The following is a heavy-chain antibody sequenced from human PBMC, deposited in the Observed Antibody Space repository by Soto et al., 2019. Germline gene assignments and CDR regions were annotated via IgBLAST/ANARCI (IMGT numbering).Heavy chain of an antibody. Sequence: PSETLSLTCAVYGGSFSGYYWSWIRQPPGKGLEWIGEINHSGSTNYNPSLKSRVTISVDTSKNQFSLKLSSVTAADTAVYYCARGGRLVRGVIGFDPWGLGTLVTVSS. CDR1: GGSFSGYY. J-gene: IGHJ5*02. D-gene: IGHD3-10*01. V-gene: IGHV4-34*01. CDR2: INHSGST. CDR3: ARGGRLVRGVIGFDP.